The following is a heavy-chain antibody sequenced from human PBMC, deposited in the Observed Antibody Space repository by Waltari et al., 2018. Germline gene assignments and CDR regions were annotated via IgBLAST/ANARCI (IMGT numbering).Heavy chain of an antibody. V-gene: IGHV4-4*09. D-gene: IGHD3-10*01. CDR1: GGSISSYY. J-gene: IGHJ4*02. CDR2: IYTSGST. CDR3: ARGYRLWFGELQGGNYFDY. Sequence: QVQLQESGPGLVKPSETLSLTCTVSGGSISSYYWSWIRQPPGKGLAWIGYIYTSGSTNYNSSLKSRVTISVDTSKNQFSLKLSSVTAADTAVYYCARGYRLWFGELQGGNYFDYWGQGTLVTVSS.